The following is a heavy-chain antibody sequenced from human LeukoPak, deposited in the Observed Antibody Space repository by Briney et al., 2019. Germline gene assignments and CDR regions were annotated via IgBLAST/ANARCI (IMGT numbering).Heavy chain of an antibody. D-gene: IGHD6-13*01. CDR2: INPSGGST. Sequence: ASVKVSCKAAAYTFTSYYMHWVRQAPGQGLEWMGIINPSGGSTSYAQKFQGRVTITTDESTSTAYMELSSLRSEDTAVYYCARCGTPAGIYYFDYWGQGTLVTVSS. CDR1: AYTFTSYY. V-gene: IGHV1-46*01. J-gene: IGHJ4*02. CDR3: ARCGTPAGIYYFDY.